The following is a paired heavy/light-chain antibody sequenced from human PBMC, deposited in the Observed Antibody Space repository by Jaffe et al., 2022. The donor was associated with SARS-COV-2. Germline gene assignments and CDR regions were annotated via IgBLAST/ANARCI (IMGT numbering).Light chain of an antibody. CDR3: QQYYTTPRT. CDR2: WAS. Sequence: DIVMTQSPDSLAVSLGERATINCKSSQSVLYSSNNNNYLAWYQQKPGQPPKLLIYWASTRESGVPDRISGSGSGTDFTLTISSLQAEDVAVYYCQQYYTTPRTFGQGTKVEIK. V-gene: IGKV4-1*01. J-gene: IGKJ1*01. CDR1: QSVLYSSNNNNY.
Heavy chain of an antibody. CDR2: ISAHNGNT. D-gene: IGHD3-3*01. J-gene: IGHJ3*02. CDR3: ARDRRSNWSGDAFDI. CDR1: GDTFSSYG. V-gene: IGHV1-18*04. Sequence: QVQLVQSGAEVKKPGASVKVSCKASGDTFSSYGITWVRQAPGQGLEWMGWISAHNGNTNYAQKFQGRVTMTTDTSTNTAYMELRSLRSDDTAVYYCARDRRSNWSGDAFDIWGQGTMVTVSS.